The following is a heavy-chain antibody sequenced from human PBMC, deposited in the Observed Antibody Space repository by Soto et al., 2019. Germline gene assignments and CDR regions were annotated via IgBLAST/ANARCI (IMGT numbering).Heavy chain of an antibody. D-gene: IGHD2-2*01. Sequence: PGGSLRLSCAVSGFTFSTYAMTWVRQAPGKGPEWVSGISGSGDSTYYADSVKGRFTISRDNSKDTLSLRMSSLRAEDTAVYYCATRRDASFYYYGMDVWGQGTTVTVS. CDR3: ATRRDASFYYYGMDV. CDR1: GFTFSTYA. CDR2: ISGSGDST. J-gene: IGHJ6*02. V-gene: IGHV3-23*01.